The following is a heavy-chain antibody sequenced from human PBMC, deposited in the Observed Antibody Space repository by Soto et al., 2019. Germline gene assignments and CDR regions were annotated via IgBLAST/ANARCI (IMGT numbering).Heavy chain of an antibody. CDR2: IFPDDSDT. J-gene: IGHJ4*02. V-gene: IGHV5-51*01. Sequence: PGESLKISCKGSGYSFTHYWVAWVRQMPGKGLEWVGIIFPDDSDTRYSPSFQGQVTISADKSINTAFLQWNSLKASDTAMYYCARLLRRVDYWGQGTLVTVS. CDR1: GYSFTHYW. D-gene: IGHD3-16*01. CDR3: ARLLRRVDY.